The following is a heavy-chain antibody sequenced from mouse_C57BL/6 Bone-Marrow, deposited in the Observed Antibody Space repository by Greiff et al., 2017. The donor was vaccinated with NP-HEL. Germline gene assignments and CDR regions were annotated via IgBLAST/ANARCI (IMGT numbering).Heavy chain of an antibody. CDR1: GYTFTDYN. CDR3: ARRGSGYVGYAMDY. CDR2: INPNNGGT. Sequence: EVQLHQSGPELVKPGASVKIPCKASGYTFTDYNMDWVKQSHGKSLEWIGDINPNNGGTIYNQKFKGKATLTVDKSSSTAYMELRSLTSEDTAVYYCARRGSGYVGYAMDYWGQGTSVTVSS. V-gene: IGHV1-18*01. J-gene: IGHJ4*01. D-gene: IGHD3-2*02.